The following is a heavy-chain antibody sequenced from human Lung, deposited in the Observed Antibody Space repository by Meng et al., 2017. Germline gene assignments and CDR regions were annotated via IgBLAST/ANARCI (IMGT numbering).Heavy chain of an antibody. J-gene: IGHJ4*02. Sequence: QGQQHRWGAGLLKPSETLSLTWVVSGGSFSDYYWSWIRQPPGKGLEWIGEINHSGSTNYNPSLESRATISVDTSQNNLSLKLSSVTAADSAVYYCARGPTTMAHDFDYWGQGTLVTVSS. CDR1: GGSFSDYY. CDR2: INHSGST. D-gene: IGHD4-11*01. V-gene: IGHV4-34*01. CDR3: ARGPTTMAHDFDY.